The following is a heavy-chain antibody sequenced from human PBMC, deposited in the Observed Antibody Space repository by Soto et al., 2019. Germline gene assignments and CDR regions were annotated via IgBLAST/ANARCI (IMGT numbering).Heavy chain of an antibody. V-gene: IGHV5-51*01. CDR2: IYPGDSNT. CDR3: ARQGYSRSTACSTVDF. CDR1: GYSFTSYW. Sequence: GESLKISCKGSGYSFTSYWIGWVRQMPGKGLEWMGIIYPGDSNTRYSPSFQGQVTISADKSISTAYLQWSSLKASDTAMYYCARQGYSRSTACSTVDFWGQGTLVTVSS. D-gene: IGHD2-2*01. J-gene: IGHJ4*02.